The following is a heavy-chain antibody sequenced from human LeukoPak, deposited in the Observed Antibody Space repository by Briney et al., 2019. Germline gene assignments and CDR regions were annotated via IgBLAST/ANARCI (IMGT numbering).Heavy chain of an antibody. CDR1: GYTFTSYD. D-gene: IGHD6-6*01. CDR3: ARRQLAARRPYYFDY. Sequence: ALVKVSCKASGYTFTSYDINWARQATGQGLEWMGWMNPNSGNTGYAQKFQGRVTMTRNTSISTAYMELSSLRSEDTAVYYCARRQLAARRPYYFDYWGQGTLVTVSS. V-gene: IGHV1-8*01. J-gene: IGHJ4*02. CDR2: MNPNSGNT.